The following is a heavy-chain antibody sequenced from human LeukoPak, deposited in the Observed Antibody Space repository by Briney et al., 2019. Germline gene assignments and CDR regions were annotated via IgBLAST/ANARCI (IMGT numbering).Heavy chain of an antibody. CDR2: IIPIFGTA. D-gene: IGHD5/OR15-5a*01. CDR3: ARDLMSPYYFDY. Sequence: GASVKVSCKASGGTFSSYAISWVRQAPGQGLEWMGGIIPIFGTANYAQKFQGRVTITADESTSTAYMELSSLRSEDTAVYYCARDLMSPYYFDYWGQGTLVTVSS. J-gene: IGHJ4*02. V-gene: IGHV1-69*13. CDR1: GGTFSSYA.